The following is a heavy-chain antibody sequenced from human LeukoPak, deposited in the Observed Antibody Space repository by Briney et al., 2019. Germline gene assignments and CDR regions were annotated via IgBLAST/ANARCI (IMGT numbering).Heavy chain of an antibody. J-gene: IGHJ4*02. CDR1: GFTFSSYA. D-gene: IGHD3-22*01. CDR3: ARDSGYYDSSGSYYFDY. V-gene: IGHV3-30*04. Sequence: GRSLRLSCAASGFTFSSYAMHWVRQAPGKGLEWVTVISYDGSNKYYADSVKGRFTISRDNSKNTLYLQMNSLRAEDTAVYYCARDSGYYDSSGSYYFDYWGQGTLVTVSS. CDR2: ISYDGSNK.